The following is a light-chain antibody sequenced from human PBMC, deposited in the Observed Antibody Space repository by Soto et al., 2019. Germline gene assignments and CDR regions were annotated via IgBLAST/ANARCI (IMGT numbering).Light chain of an antibody. CDR2: DAR. CDR1: NVGGKS. J-gene: IGLJ1*01. Sequence: SYELTQPPSVSVAPVRTARITCGGDNVGGKSVQWYQQKPGQAPVLVLYDARDRPSWIPERFSGSNSGNTATLIISSVEAGDEADFYCQVWDTITDQYIFGSGTKVTVL. CDR3: QVWDTITDQYI. V-gene: IGLV3-21*02.